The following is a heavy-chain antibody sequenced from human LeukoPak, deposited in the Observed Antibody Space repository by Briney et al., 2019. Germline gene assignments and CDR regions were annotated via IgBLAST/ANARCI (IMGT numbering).Heavy chain of an antibody. J-gene: IGHJ4*02. V-gene: IGHV3-23*01. CDR3: AKDRRWLSGIDY. Sequence: GGSLRLSCAPSGFTFSSFAMNWVRQAPGKGLEWVSTIGSSGDSTYYADSVRGRFTISRDNSKNTMHLQMNNLRAEDTAFYYCAKDRRWLSGIDYWGQGTLVTVSS. D-gene: IGHD3-10*01. CDR2: IGSSGDST. CDR1: GFTFSSFA.